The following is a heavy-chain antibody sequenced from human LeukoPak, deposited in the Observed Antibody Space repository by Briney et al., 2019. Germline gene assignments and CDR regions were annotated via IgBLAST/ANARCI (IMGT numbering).Heavy chain of an antibody. J-gene: IGHJ4*02. CDR3: ARGFTYYYDSSGYKY. Sequence: PSETLSLTCTVSGYSISTGYYWGWIRQPPGKGLEWIGSIYHSGTTYYNPSLKSRVTISVDTSKNQFSLKLSSVTAADTAVYYCARGFTYYYDSSGYKYWGQGTLVTVSS. V-gene: IGHV4-38-2*02. CDR1: GYSISTGYY. CDR2: IYHSGTT. D-gene: IGHD3-22*01.